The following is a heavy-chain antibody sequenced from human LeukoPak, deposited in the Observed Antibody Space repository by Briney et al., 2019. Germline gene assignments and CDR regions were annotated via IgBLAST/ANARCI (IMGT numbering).Heavy chain of an antibody. CDR3: AMESSSLYYYYGMDV. D-gene: IGHD6-6*01. Sequence: SQTLSLTCTVSGGSISSGGYYWSWIRQHPGKGLEWIGYIYYSGSTYYNPSLKSRVTISVDTSKNQFSLKLSSVTAADTAVYYCAMESSSLYYYYGMDVWGQGTTVTVSS. J-gene: IGHJ6*02. CDR1: GGSISSGGYY. CDR2: IYYSGST. V-gene: IGHV4-31*03.